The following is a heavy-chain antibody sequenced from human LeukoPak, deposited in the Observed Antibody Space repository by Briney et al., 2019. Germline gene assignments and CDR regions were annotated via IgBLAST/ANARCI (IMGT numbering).Heavy chain of an antibody. D-gene: IGHD5-24*01. V-gene: IGHV3-23*01. CDR3: AKDVSPMAN. J-gene: IGHJ4*02. Sequence: PGGSLRLSCAASGFTFRSHGMSWVRQAPGKGLEWVSAIGASGDTTYYADSVKGRFTVSRDNSTNTLYLQMSSQRAEDTAVYYCAKDVSPMANWGQGTLVTASS. CDR2: IGASGDTT. CDR1: GFTFRSHG.